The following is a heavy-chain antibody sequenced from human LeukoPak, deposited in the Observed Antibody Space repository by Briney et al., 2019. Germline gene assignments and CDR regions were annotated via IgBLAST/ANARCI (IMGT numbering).Heavy chain of an antibody. V-gene: IGHV4-34*01. CDR3: ARGSAYLHLQPLKSLDY. Sequence: SETLSLTCAVYGGSFSGYYWSWIRQPPGKGLEWIGEINHSGSTNYNPSLKSRVTISVDTSKNQFSLKLSSVTAADTAVYYCARGSAYLHLQPLKSLDYWGQGTPVTVSS. CDR2: INHSGST. D-gene: IGHD2-2*01. J-gene: IGHJ4*02. CDR1: GGSFSGYY.